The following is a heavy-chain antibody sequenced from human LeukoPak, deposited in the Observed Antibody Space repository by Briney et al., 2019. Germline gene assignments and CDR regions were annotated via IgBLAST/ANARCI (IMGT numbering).Heavy chain of an antibody. D-gene: IGHD3-22*01. J-gene: IGHJ6*03. CDR1: GFTFNNYW. CDR3: GKGGDSSGRYYHYYYMDA. CDR2: IRGSGDST. V-gene: IGHV3-23*01. Sequence: GGSLRLSCAASGFTFNNYWMTWVRQAPGKGLEWVSAIRGSGDSTYYADSVRGRFTISRDNSKNTLYLQMNSLRAEDTAVYYCGKGGDSSGRYYHYYYMDAWGKGTTVTVSS.